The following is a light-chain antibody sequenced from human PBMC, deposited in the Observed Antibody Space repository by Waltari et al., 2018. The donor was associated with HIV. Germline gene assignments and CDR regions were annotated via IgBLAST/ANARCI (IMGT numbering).Light chain of an antibody. CDR1: QNVDSND. CDR2: GAS. Sequence: EIVLTQSPGTLSLSPGDRATLFCRASQNVDSNDIAWYQHNSGQPPRLLISGASSWDTGNPDKFGGSGSETHFTLTINELAPEDFAMYYCQQYGTSPTFGQGTKVEI. V-gene: IGKV3-20*01. CDR3: QQYGTSPT. J-gene: IGKJ1*01.